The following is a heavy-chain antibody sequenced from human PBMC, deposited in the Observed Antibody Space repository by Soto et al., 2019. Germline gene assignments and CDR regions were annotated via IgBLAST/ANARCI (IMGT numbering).Heavy chain of an antibody. D-gene: IGHD1-1*01. V-gene: IGHV1-8*01. J-gene: IGHJ4*02. CDR3: ARRAETNGWNGFGADKYYFDF. Sequence: GXSVKVSCKASVYTFTSYDIYWVRQATGQGLEWMGWMNPNTGNSGYAQKFQGRVTMTSDTSISTAHMELSSLRSEDTAVYYCARRAETNGWNGFGADKYYFDFWGQGTLVTVSS. CDR1: VYTFTSYD. CDR2: MNPNTGNS.